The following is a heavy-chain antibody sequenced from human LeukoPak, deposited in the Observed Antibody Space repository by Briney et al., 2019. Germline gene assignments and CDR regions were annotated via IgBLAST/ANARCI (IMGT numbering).Heavy chain of an antibody. CDR1: GGSSSSYY. D-gene: IGHD3/OR15-3a*01. J-gene: IGHJ5*02. Sequence: SETLSLTCTVSGGSSSSYYWRWIRQPPGKGLEWIGYIYYSGSTNYNPSLKSRVTISVDTSKNQFSLKLSSVTAADTAVYYCARHRGLDIWIDPWSQGTLVTVSS. V-gene: IGHV4-59*08. CDR2: IYYSGST. CDR3: ARHRGLDIWIDP.